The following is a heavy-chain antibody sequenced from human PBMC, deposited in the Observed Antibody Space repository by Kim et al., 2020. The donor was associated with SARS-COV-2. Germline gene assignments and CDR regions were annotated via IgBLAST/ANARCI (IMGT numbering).Heavy chain of an antibody. J-gene: IGHJ6*03. Sequence: GGSLRLSCTASGFTFGDYAMSWVRQAPGKGLEWVGFIRSKAYGGTTEYAASVKGRFTISRDDSKSIAYLQMNSLKTEDTAVYYCTAAYCSSSSCYRPYYYYCYREVWGKGTRDTVS. CDR1: GFTFGDYA. CDR3: TAAYCSSSSCYRPYYYYCYREV. V-gene: IGHV3-49*04. CDR2: IRSKAYGGTT. D-gene: IGHD2-2*01.